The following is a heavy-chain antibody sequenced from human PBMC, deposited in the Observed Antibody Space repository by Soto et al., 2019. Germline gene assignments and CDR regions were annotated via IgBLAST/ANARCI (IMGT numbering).Heavy chain of an antibody. J-gene: IGHJ2*01. D-gene: IGHD4-17*01. CDR3: AGDTVTTLYWYFDL. V-gene: IGHV4-59*01. CDR1: GGSISSYY. Sequence: KPSETLSLTCTVSGGSISSYYWSWIRQPPGKGLEWIGYIYYSGSTNYNPSLKSRVTISVDTSKNQFSLKLSSVTAADTAVYYCAGDTVTTLYWYFDLWGRGTLVTVSS. CDR2: IYYSGST.